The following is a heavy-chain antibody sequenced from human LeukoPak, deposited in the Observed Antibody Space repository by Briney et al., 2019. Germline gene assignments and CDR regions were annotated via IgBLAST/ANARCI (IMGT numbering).Heavy chain of an antibody. D-gene: IGHD6-19*01. CDR2: IYSGGST. CDR3: ARGSRSSGWFDY. J-gene: IGHJ4*02. V-gene: IGHV3-53*01. CDR1: GFTVSSNY. Sequence: GGSLRLTCAASGFTVSSNYMSWVRQAPGKGLEWVSVIYSGGSTYYADSVKGRFTISRDNSKNTLYLQMNSLRAEDTAVYYCARGSRSSGWFDYWGQGTLVTVSS.